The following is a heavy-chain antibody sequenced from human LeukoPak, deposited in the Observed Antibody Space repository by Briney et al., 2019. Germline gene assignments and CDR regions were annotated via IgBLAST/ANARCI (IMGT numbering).Heavy chain of an antibody. J-gene: IGHJ4*02. D-gene: IGHD7-27*01. Sequence: SETLSLTCTVSGGSISSYYWSWIRQPPGKGLEWIGYIYYSGSTNYNPSLKSRVTISVDTSKNQFSLKLSSVTAADTAVYYCARYRTGDRVYDYWGQGTLDTVSS. V-gene: IGHV4-59*08. CDR2: IYYSGST. CDR1: GGSISSYY. CDR3: ARYRTGDRVYDY.